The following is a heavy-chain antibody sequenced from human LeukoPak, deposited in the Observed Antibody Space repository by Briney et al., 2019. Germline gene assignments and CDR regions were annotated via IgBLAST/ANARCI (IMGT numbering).Heavy chain of an antibody. V-gene: IGHV3-23*01. J-gene: IGHJ5*02. CDR1: GLHFHSCA. Sequence: GGSVRLSCAVSGLHFHSCAMSWVRQAPGKGLEWVSTVDAGGGDRYYPDSVKGRFTISRDNSKNTLYLQMNSLRAEDTAIYYCPKAYRLQLTDPWGQGTLVTVPS. D-gene: IGHD1-1*01. CDR2: VDAGGGDR. CDR3: PKAYRLQLTDP.